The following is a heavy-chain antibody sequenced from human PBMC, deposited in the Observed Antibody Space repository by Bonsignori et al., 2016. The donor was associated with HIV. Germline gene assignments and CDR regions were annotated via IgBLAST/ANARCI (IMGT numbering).Heavy chain of an antibody. CDR3: ARDRRDGYNNQVIDY. CDR2: IIPIFGTA. J-gene: IGHJ4*02. D-gene: IGHD5-24*01. V-gene: IGHV1-69*01. Sequence: WVRQAPGQGLEWMGGIIPIFGTANYAQKFQGRVTITADESTSTAYMELSSLRSEDTAVYYCARDRRDGYNNQVIDYWGQGTLVTVSS.